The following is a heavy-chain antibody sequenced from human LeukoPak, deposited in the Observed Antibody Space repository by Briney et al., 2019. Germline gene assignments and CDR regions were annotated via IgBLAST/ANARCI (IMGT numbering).Heavy chain of an antibody. V-gene: IGHV4-38-2*02. D-gene: IGHD2-8*02. CDR2: IYISGTS. CDR1: GYSISSGYY. J-gene: IGHJ4*02. CDR3: ARGYWFYFDY. Sequence: SETLSLTCTVSGYSISSGYYWGWIRQPPGKGLEWIGRIYISGTSTYNPSLKSRVTISADTSRNQFSLKLSSVTAADTAFYYCARGYWFYFDYWGQGTLVTVSS.